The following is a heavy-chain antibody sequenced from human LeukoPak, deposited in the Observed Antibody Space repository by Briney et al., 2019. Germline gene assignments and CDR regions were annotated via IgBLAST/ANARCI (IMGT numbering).Heavy chain of an antibody. CDR3: ARGIRLAGQTLYYYYMDV. Sequence: SGILSLTCAVSGGSISSSNWWSWVRQPPGKGLEWIGEIYHSGSTNYNPSLKSRVTISVDKSKNQFSLKLSSVTAADTAVYYCARGIRLAGQTLYYYYMDVWGKGTTVTVSS. CDR1: GGSISSSNW. CDR2: IYHSGST. V-gene: IGHV4-4*02. D-gene: IGHD6-19*01. J-gene: IGHJ6*03.